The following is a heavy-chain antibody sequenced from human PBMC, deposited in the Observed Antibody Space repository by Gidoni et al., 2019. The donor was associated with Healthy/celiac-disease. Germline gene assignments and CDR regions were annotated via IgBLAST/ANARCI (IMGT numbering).Heavy chain of an antibody. CDR1: GFTFDDYA. CDR2: ISWDGGST. D-gene: IGHD6-13*01. Sequence: EVQLVESGGVVVQPGGSLRLSCAASGFTFDDYAMHWVRQAPGKGLEWVSLISWDGGSTYYADSVKGRFTISRDNSKNSLYLQMNSLRAEDTALYYCAKDSSSQAVGHYRRFDYWGQGTLVTVSS. V-gene: IGHV3-43D*03. J-gene: IGHJ4*02. CDR3: AKDSSSQAVGHYRRFDY.